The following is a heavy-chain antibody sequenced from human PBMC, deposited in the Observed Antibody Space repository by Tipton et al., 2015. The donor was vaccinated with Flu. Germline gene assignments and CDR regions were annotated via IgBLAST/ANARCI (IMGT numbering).Heavy chain of an antibody. V-gene: IGHV4-38-2*01. CDR1: GYSINSGYF. D-gene: IGHD3-10*01. Sequence: TLSLTCAVSGYSINSGYFWGWIRQPPGKGLEWIGSISHSGSTYYKPSLKSRVTISLDTFQNQFSLKLNSVTAADTAVYYCSRSTYYYGSGSSDYWGQGTLVTVSS. CDR2: ISHSGST. J-gene: IGHJ4*02. CDR3: SRSTYYYGSGSSDY.